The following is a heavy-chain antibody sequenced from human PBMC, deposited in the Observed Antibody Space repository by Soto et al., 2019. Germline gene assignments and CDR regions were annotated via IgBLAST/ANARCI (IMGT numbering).Heavy chain of an antibody. D-gene: IGHD1-1*01. CDR2: MNPNSGDT. V-gene: IGHV1-8*01. J-gene: IGHJ4*01. Sequence: QVQLVQSGAEVKKPGASVKVSCKASGYTFSDHDINWVRQASGQGPEWLGWMNPNSGDTGYAQNFQGRVTMTRDTSKRTAYMELSSLRSEDTAVYYCARVGGNWNDDYFDYWGHGTLVTVSS. CDR1: GYTFSDHD. CDR3: ARVGGNWNDDYFDY.